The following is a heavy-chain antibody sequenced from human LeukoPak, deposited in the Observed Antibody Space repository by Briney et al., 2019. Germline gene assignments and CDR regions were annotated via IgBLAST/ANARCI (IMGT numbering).Heavy chain of an antibody. CDR1: GYTLTELS. CDR3: ATKGIAAALAVSPGWFQH. Sequence: ASVKVSCKVSGYTLTELSMHWVRQAPGKGLEWMGGFDPEDGETIYAQKFQGRVTMTEDTSTDTAYMELSSLRSEDTDVYYCATKGIAAALAVSPGWFQHWGQGTLVTVSS. D-gene: IGHD6-13*01. CDR2: FDPEDGET. J-gene: IGHJ1*01. V-gene: IGHV1-24*01.